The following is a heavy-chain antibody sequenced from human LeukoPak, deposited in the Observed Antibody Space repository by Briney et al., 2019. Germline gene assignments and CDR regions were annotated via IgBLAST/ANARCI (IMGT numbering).Heavy chain of an antibody. V-gene: IGHV5-51*01. Sequence: GESLKISCKGSGYNFTGHWIAWVRQVPGKGLELMGIIYPGDSQIRYSPSFQGQVAISADKSITTAYLQWSTLKASDTAMYYCASVTMVRGVPWAFDYWGQGTLVTVSS. D-gene: IGHD3-10*01. CDR1: GYNFTGHW. CDR2: IYPGDSQI. CDR3: ASVTMVRGVPWAFDY. J-gene: IGHJ4*02.